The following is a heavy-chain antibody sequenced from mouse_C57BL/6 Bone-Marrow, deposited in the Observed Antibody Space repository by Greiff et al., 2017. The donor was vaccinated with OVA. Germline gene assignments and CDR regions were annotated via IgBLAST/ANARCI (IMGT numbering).Heavy chain of an antibody. V-gene: IGHV3-6*01. D-gene: IGHD2-4*01. CDR1: GYSITSGYY. CDR2: ISYDGSN. J-gene: IGHJ4*01. CDR3: ARADDSSYYYAMDY. Sequence: EVKLQESGPGLVKPSQSLSLTCSVTGYSITSGYYWNWIRQFPGNKLEWMGYISYDGSNNYNPSLKNRISITRDTSKNQFFLKLNSVTTEDTATYYWARADDSSYYYAMDYWGQGTSVTVSS.